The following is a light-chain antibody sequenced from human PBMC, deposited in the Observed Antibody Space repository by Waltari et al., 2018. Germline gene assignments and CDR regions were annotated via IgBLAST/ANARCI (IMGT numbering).Light chain of an antibody. Sequence: ETTLTQSPAFMSATPRDKVNISCRASQDIDDEMNWYQQKPGEGAIFIIQEATTLVPGIPPRFSGSGYGTYFTLTINNIQSEDVASYFCLEHDNFPTHTFGQGTKLEIK. CDR2: EAT. CDR1: QDIDDE. CDR3: LEHDNFPTHT. V-gene: IGKV5-2*01. J-gene: IGKJ2*01.